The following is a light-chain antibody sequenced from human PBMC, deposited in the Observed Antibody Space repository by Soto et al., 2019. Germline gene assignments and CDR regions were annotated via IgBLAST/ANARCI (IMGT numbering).Light chain of an antibody. CDR1: SSDVGDYKY. V-gene: IGLV2-11*01. CDR2: DVS. CDR3: CSYAGSYSYG. J-gene: IGLJ1*01. Sequence: QSVLTQPRSVSGSPGQSVTISCTGTSSDVGDYKYVSWYRQHPGKDPKLIIYDVSERPSGVPDRFSGSKSGNTASLTISGLQAEDEADYYCCSYAGSYSYGFGTGTKLTVL.